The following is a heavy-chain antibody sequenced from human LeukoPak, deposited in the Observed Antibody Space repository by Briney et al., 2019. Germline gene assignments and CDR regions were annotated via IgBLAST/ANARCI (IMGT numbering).Heavy chain of an antibody. CDR3: AKDPNGDYIGAFDF. J-gene: IGHJ3*01. V-gene: IGHV3-23*01. CDR1: GFALRNFA. Sequence: GGSLRLSCVASGFALRNFALTWVRQAPGKGVEWVSSITGTGDAAQYTDSVKGRFTISRDNSKNTLYLQMDSLRVGDTAMYYCAKDPNGDYIGAFDFWGQGTMVTVSS. CDR2: ITGTGDAA. D-gene: IGHD4-17*01.